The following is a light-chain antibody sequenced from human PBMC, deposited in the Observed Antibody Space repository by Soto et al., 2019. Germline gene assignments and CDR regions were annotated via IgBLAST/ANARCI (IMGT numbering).Light chain of an antibody. CDR1: SANIGAAYN. J-gene: IGLJ1*01. V-gene: IGLV1-40*01. Sequence: QSVLTQPPSVSGAPGQRVTISCTGSSANIGAAYNVDWYQQLPGTAPKLLIFGNSNRPSGVPDRFSGSRSGTSASLAITGLQTEDEADYYCQSYDSSLSAYVFGSGTKATV. CDR3: QSYDSSLSAYV. CDR2: GNS.